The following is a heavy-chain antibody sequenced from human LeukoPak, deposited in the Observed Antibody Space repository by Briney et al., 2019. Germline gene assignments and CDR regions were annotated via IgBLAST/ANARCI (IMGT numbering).Heavy chain of an antibody. D-gene: IGHD3-16*02. Sequence: SGTLSLTCTVSGASVSDYYCNWIRQPPGKGLEWIGYVYNSEITNYNPSLRSRVTISVDTSRNQFSLKLNSVTAADTAVYYCARVRLSYGFSNWGQGTLVTVSS. V-gene: IGHV4-59*02. CDR3: ARVRLSYGFSN. J-gene: IGHJ4*02. CDR1: GASVSDYY. CDR2: VYNSEIT.